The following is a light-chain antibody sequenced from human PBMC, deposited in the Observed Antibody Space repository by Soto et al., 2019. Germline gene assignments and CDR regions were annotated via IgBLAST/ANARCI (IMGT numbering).Light chain of an antibody. CDR3: GTWDSSLSAYYV. CDR2: ENN. V-gene: IGLV1-51*02. Sequence: QSVLTQPPSVSAAPGQKVTISCSGSSSNIGNNYGSWYQQLPGTAPKLLIYENNKRPSGIPDRFSGSKSGTSATLGITGLQTGDEADYYCGTWDSSLSAYYVFGTGTKLTVL. J-gene: IGLJ1*01. CDR1: SSNIGNNY.